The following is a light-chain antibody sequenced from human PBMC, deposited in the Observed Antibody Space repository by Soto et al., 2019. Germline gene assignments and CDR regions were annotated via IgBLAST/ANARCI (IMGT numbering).Light chain of an antibody. Sequence: QSVLTQPASVSGSPGQSITISCTGTSSDVGSHNLVSWYQQHPGKAPKLMIYEGSKRPSGVSNRFSGSKSGNTASLTISGLQAADEADYYCSLYTSENTYVFGNGTKVTVL. J-gene: IGLJ1*01. V-gene: IGLV2-14*02. CDR2: EGS. CDR3: SLYTSENTYV. CDR1: SSDVGSHNL.